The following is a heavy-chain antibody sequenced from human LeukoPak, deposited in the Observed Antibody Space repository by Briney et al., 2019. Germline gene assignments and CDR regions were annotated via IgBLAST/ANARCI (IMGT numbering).Heavy chain of an antibody. Sequence: GGSLRLSCAASGFTVSSNYMSWVRQAPGKGLEWVSVVYSGGSTHYADSVKGRFTISRDNSKNTLYLHMNSLRAEDTAVYYCARAPPGVTTGTAFDSWGQGTMVTVSS. V-gene: IGHV3-66*01. CDR2: VYSGGST. CDR3: ARAPPGVTTGTAFDS. D-gene: IGHD4-17*01. J-gene: IGHJ3*02. CDR1: GFTVSSNY.